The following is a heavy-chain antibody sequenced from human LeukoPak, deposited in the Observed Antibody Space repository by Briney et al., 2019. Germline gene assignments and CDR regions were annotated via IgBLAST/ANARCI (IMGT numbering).Heavy chain of an antibody. CDR1: GGSISNTSYY. V-gene: IGHV4-39*07. J-gene: IGHJ6*03. D-gene: IGHD3-10*01. CDR3: ARNYYGSGSYYADYYYYYMDV. Sequence: SETLSLTCTVSGGSISNTSYYWGWIRQPPGKGLEWIGSIYYRGSIYYNPSLKSRVTISVDTSKNQFSLKLSSVTAADTAVYYCARNYYGSGSYYADYYYYYMDVWGKGTTVTISS. CDR2: IYYRGSI.